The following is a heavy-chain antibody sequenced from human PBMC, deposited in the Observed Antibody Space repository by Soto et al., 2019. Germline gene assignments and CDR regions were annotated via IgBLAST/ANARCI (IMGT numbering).Heavy chain of an antibody. CDR1: GFTFSDYT. V-gene: IGHV3-48*02. CDR2: ITSGGDTI. D-gene: IGHD3-3*01. J-gene: IGHJ5*01. CDR3: ARGHVSWSTYSHFNS. Sequence: EVQLLESGGGLVQPGGSLRLSCAASGFTFSDYTMNWVRQAPGRGLEWVSYITSGGDTIYYAEAVKGRFTISRDNAKNSLFLQMNSLRDEDTAVYYCARGHVSWSTYSHFNSWGQGTLVTVSS.